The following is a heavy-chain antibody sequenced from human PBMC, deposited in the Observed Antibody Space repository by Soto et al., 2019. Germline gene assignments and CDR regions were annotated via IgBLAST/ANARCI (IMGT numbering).Heavy chain of an antibody. CDR2: IYHSGST. Sequence: PSETLSLTCTVSGGSISSGGYYWSWIRQPPGKGLEWIGHIYHSGSTIYNPSLKSRVTISIDTSKSQFSLNLNSMTAADAAVYYCAGYNWNYYFDPWGQGTLVTVSS. J-gene: IGHJ5*02. D-gene: IGHD1-7*01. V-gene: IGHV4-61*08. CDR3: AGYNWNYYFDP. CDR1: GGSISSGGYY.